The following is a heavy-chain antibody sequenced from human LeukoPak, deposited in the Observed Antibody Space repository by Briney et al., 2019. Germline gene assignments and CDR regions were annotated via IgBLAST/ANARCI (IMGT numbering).Heavy chain of an antibody. CDR1: GYTFTGYY. J-gene: IGHJ6*02. CDR2: INPNSGGT. Sequence: ASVKVSCKASGYTFTGYYMHWVRQAPGQGLEWMGWINPNSGGTNYAQKFQGRVTMTRDTSISTAYMELSRLRSEDTAVYYCAYCTNGVCYRGGVYGMDVWGQGTTVTVSS. D-gene: IGHD2-8*01. CDR3: AYCTNGVCYRGGVYGMDV. V-gene: IGHV1-2*02.